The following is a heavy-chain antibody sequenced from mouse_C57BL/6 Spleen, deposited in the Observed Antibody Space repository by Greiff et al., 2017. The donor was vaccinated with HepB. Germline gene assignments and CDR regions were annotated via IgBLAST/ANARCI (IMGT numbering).Heavy chain of an antibody. J-gene: IGHJ1*03. V-gene: IGHV3-6*01. Sequence: EVQLVESGPGLVKPSQSLSLTCSVTGYSITSGYYCNWIRQFPGNKLEWMGYISYDGSNNYNPSLKNRISITRDTSKNQFFLKLNSVTTEDTATYYCARDLIFMGYFDVWGTGTTVTVSS. CDR1: GYSITSGYY. CDR2: ISYDGSN. D-gene: IGHD1-2*01. CDR3: ARDLIFMGYFDV.